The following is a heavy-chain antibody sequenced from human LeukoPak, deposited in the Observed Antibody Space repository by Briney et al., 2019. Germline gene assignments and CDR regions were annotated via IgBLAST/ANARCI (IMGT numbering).Heavy chain of an antibody. Sequence: PGGSLRLSCAGSGFTFSSYWMSWVRQAPGKGLEWVANIKQDGSEIYYVDSVKGRFTISRDNAKNSLYLQMNSLRAEDTAVYYCARDRILMVYADPWGQGTLVTVSS. CDR1: GFTFSSYW. V-gene: IGHV3-7*01. J-gene: IGHJ5*02. CDR3: ARDRILMVYADP. D-gene: IGHD2-8*01. CDR2: IKQDGSEI.